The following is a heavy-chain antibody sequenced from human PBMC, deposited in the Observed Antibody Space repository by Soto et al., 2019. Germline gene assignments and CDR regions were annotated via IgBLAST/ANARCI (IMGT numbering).Heavy chain of an antibody. Sequence: SLRLSCAASGFTFSSYAMHWVRQAPGKGLEWVAVISYDGSNKYYADSVKGRFTISRDNSKNTLYLQMNSLRAEDTAVYYCARNFWSGSDPPPYYYGMDVWGQGTTVTAP. D-gene: IGHD3-3*01. CDR2: ISYDGSNK. V-gene: IGHV3-30-3*01. CDR3: ARNFWSGSDPPPYYYGMDV. J-gene: IGHJ6*02. CDR1: GFTFSSYA.